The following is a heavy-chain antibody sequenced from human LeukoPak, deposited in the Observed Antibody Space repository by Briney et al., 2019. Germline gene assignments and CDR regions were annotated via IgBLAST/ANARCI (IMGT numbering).Heavy chain of an antibody. V-gene: IGHV3-30*02. CDR1: GFTFSSYG. CDR2: ISFSGSNV. Sequence: PGGSLRLSCAASGFTFSSYGMYWVRQAPGKGLEWVSYISFSGSNVHYADSVKGRFTISRDNSKRTLFLQMNSLRPEDTAVYYCAKPTTGSPTAAGLDYWGQGTLVTVSS. CDR3: AKPTTGSPTAAGLDY. J-gene: IGHJ4*02. D-gene: IGHD1-1*01.